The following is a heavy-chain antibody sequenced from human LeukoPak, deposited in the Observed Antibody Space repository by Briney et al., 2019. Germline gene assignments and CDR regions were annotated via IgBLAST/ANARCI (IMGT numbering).Heavy chain of an antibody. Sequence: PGGSLRLSCAASGFTFRSYGMHWVRQAPGKGLEWVAVISYDGSNKYYADSVKGRFTISRDNSKNTLYLQMNSLRAEDTAVYYCIAPDYLGQGTLVTVSS. CDR2: ISYDGSNK. J-gene: IGHJ4*02. CDR1: GFTFRSYG. V-gene: IGHV3-30*03. D-gene: IGHD2-21*01. CDR3: IAPDY.